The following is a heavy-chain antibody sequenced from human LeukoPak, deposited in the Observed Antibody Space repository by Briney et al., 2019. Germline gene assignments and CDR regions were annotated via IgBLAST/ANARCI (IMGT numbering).Heavy chain of an antibody. D-gene: IGHD6-13*01. J-gene: IGHJ6*03. CDR2: INTNTGNP. V-gene: IGHV7-4-1*02. CDR3: ARQIMYSSSWYDYYYYYMDV. Sequence: ASVKVSCKASGYTFTSYAMNWVRQAPGQGLEWMGWINTNTGNPTYAQGFTGRFVFSLDTSVSTAYLQISSLKAEDTAVYYCARQIMYSSSWYDYYYYYMDVWGKGTTVTVSS. CDR1: GYTFTSYA.